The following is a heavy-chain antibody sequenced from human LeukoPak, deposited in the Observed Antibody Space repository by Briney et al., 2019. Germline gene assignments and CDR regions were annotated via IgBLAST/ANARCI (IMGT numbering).Heavy chain of an antibody. J-gene: IGHJ4*02. CDR2: IHHSGST. Sequence: PSETLSLTCAVSGYSISSGYHWDWIRQPPGKGLEWIGSIHHSGSTYYNPSPKSRVTISVDTSKNQFSLKLSSVTAADTAVYYCARINWNPDYWGQGTLVTVSS. V-gene: IGHV4-38-2*01. CDR3: ARINWNPDY. D-gene: IGHD1-1*01. CDR1: GYSISSGYH.